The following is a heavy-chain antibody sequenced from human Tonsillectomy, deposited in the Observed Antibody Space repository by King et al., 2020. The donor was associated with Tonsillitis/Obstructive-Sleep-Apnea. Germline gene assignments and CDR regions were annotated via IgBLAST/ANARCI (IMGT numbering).Heavy chain of an antibody. Sequence: QLVQSGAEVKKPGASLKISCKGSGYSFTSYWIGWVRQMPGKGLEWMGLIYPGDSDTRYSPSFQGQVTISADKSISTAYLQWSSLKASDTAMYYCARREKLQGGGYYYYMDVWGKGTTVTVSS. CDR1: GYSFTSYW. CDR3: ARREKLQGGGYYYYMDV. V-gene: IGHV5-51*01. J-gene: IGHJ6*03. D-gene: IGHD1-26*01. CDR2: IYPGDSDT.